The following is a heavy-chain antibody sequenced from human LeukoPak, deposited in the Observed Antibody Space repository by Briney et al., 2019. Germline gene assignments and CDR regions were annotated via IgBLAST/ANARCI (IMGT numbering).Heavy chain of an antibody. Sequence: ASVKVSCKVSGYTLTELSMHWVRQAPGKGLEWMGGFDPEDGETIYAQKFQGRVTMTEDTSTDSAYMELSSLRSEDTAVYYCARDEFRVAVAGTFDYWGQGTLVTVSS. CDR3: ARDEFRVAVAGTFDY. J-gene: IGHJ4*02. CDR1: GYTLTELS. D-gene: IGHD6-19*01. V-gene: IGHV1-24*01. CDR2: FDPEDGET.